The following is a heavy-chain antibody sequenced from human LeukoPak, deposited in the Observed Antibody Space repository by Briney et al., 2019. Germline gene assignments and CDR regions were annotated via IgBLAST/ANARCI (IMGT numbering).Heavy chain of an antibody. J-gene: IGHJ5*02. V-gene: IGHV1-69*05. CDR2: IIPIFGTA. D-gene: IGHD3-3*01. CDR1: GGTFSSYA. CDR3: ARISPNLDDFDP. Sequence: SVKVSCKASGGTFSSYAISWVRQAPGQGLEWMGGIIPIFGTANYAQKFQGRVTMTTDTSTSTAYMELRSLRSDDTAVYYRARISPNLDDFDPWGQGTLVTVSS.